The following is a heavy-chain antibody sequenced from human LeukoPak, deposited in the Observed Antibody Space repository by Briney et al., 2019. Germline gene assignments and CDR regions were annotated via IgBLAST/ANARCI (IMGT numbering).Heavy chain of an antibody. CDR2: IYYIATT. Sequence: SETLSLTCRVSGSSISGHYWSWIRQPPGRGLEWIGYIYYIATTNYNPSLKRRVTISLDTSKNQFSLKLSSVTAADTAVYYCARGLEDYYFDSWGQGTLVTVSS. CDR3: ARGLEDYYFDS. D-gene: IGHD3-3*01. V-gene: IGHV4-59*11. CDR1: GSSISGHY. J-gene: IGHJ4*02.